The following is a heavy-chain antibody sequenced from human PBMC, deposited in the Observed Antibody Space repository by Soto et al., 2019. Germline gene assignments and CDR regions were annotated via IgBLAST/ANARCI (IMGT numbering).Heavy chain of an antibody. D-gene: IGHD3-22*01. CDR1: GFTFSGSA. J-gene: IGHJ4*02. Sequence: GGSLRLSCAASGFTFSGSAMHWVRQASGKGLEWVGRIRSKANSYATAYAASVKGRFTISRDDSKNTAYLQMNSLKTEDTAVYYCTRPPLLDYYDSGDLDYRGQGSLVTGSA. CDR3: TRPPLLDYYDSGDLDY. V-gene: IGHV3-73*01. CDR2: IRSKANSYAT.